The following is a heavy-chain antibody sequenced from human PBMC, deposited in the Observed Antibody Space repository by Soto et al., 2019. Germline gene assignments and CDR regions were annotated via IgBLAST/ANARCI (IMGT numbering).Heavy chain of an antibody. CDR3: ARLTRGVYDVDGLWEKFDS. CDR2: IYWDDDK. J-gene: IGHJ4*02. V-gene: IGHV2-5*02. Sequence: QITVKESGLPLVKPTETLTLTCTFSGFSLSTYGMGVGWIRQPPGKALEWLALIYWDDDKRYSPSLRSRLTITKDPSQNQVDLTMTNMDPVDTATYYCARLTRGVYDVDGLWEKFDSWGQGTLVTVSS. CDR1: GFSLSTYGMG. D-gene: IGHD5-12*01.